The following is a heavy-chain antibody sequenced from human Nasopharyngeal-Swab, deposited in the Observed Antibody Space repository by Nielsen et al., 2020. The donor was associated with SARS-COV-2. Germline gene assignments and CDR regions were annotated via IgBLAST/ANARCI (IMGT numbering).Heavy chain of an antibody. Sequence: GESLKISCEASGFTFSIYGMHWVRQAPGKGLEWVAIISSGGRTQVYADSVEGRFTISRDDPENTLYLQMNSLRPEDTAVYYCAKESSTYYYDNWGQGTLVTVSS. D-gene: IGHD2-2*01. V-gene: IGHV3-30*18. CDR2: ISSGGRTQ. J-gene: IGHJ4*02. CDR3: AKESSTYYYDN. CDR1: GFTFSIYG.